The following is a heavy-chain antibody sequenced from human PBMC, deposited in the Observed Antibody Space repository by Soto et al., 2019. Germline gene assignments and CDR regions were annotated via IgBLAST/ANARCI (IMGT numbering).Heavy chain of an antibody. Sequence: EVQLLESGGGLVQPGGSLRLSCAASGFTFSSYAMSWVRQASGKGLEWVGRIRTKANSSATAYAESVKGRFTIFRDDSKNTAYLQMNSLKTEDTAVYYCTRYDSSGYSFDYWGQGTLVTVSS. J-gene: IGHJ4*02. V-gene: IGHV3-73*01. D-gene: IGHD3-22*01. CDR1: GFTFSSYA. CDR2: IRTKANSSAT. CDR3: TRYDSSGYSFDY.